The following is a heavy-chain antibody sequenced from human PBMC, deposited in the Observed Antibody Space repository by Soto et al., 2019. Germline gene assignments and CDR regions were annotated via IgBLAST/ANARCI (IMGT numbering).Heavy chain of an antibody. CDR1: GFKFDDYA. D-gene: IGHD3-9*01. CDR2: ISWKSGSM. CDR3: AKDIYDILTGYSRGDGLDL. J-gene: IGHJ3*01. V-gene: IGHV3-9*01. Sequence: EVQLEESGGDLVQPGRSLRLACTASGFKFDDYAMHWVRQAPGKGLEWVSGISWKSGSMNYADSVKGRFTISRDNAKNSLYLQMNSLRSEDTALYYCAKDIYDILTGYSRGDGLDLWGHGTMVTVSS.